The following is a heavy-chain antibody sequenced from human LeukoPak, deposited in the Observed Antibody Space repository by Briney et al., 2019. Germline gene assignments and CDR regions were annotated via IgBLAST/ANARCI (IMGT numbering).Heavy chain of an antibody. CDR2: IIPIFGTA. CDR3: ASTRISGYQIGEYFQH. J-gene: IGHJ1*01. CDR1: GGTFSSYG. V-gene: IGHV1-69*05. D-gene: IGHD3-22*01. Sequence: SVKVSCKASGGTFSSYGISWVRQAPGQGLEWMGRIIPIFGTANYAQKFQGRVTITTEESTSTAYMELSSLRSEDTAVYYCASTRISGYQIGEYFQHWGQGTLITVSS.